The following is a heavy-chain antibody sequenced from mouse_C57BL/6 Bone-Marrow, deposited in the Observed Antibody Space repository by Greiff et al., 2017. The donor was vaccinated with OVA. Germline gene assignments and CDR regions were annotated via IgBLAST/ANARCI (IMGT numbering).Heavy chain of an antibody. J-gene: IGHJ4*01. D-gene: IGHD1-1*01. Sequence: QVQLQQSGSELRSPGSSVKLSCKDFDSEVFPIAYMSWVRQKPGHGFEWIGGILPSIGRTIYGEKFEDKATLDADTLSNTAYLELNSLTSEDSAIYYCARGDYYGSSRYYYAMDYWGQGTSVTVSS. CDR3: ARGDYYGSSRYYYAMDY. CDR2: ILPSIGRT. CDR1: DSEVFPIAY. V-gene: IGHV15-2*01.